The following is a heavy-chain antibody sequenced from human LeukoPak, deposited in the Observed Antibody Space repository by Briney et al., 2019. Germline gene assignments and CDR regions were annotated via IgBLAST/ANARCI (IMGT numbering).Heavy chain of an antibody. CDR2: ISDNGYTT. D-gene: IGHD3-22*01. CDR3: AKYYYDSSGYYDAAPLDS. V-gene: IGHV3-23*01. Sequence: GGSLSLPCAASGFTFSTYAMTWVRQAPGKGLEWVSSISDNGYTTYYADSVRGRFTISRDNSKNTVYLQMIGLRAEDTAVYFCAKYYYDSSGYYDAAPLDSWGQGTLVTVFS. CDR1: GFTFSTYA. J-gene: IGHJ4*02.